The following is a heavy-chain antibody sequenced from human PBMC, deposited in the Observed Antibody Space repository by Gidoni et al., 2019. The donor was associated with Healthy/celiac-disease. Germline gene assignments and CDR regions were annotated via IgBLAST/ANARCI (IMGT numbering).Heavy chain of an antibody. D-gene: IGHD6-6*01. CDR3: AKAPAWYSSSLLTDSGQIDY. CDR2: ISYDGSNK. Sequence: QVQLVESGGGVVQPGRSLRLSCAASGFTFSSYGMHWVRQAPGKGLEWVAVISYDGSNKYYADSVKGRFTISRDNSKNTLYLQMNSLRAEDTAVYYCAKAPAWYSSSLLTDSGQIDYWGQGTLVTVSS. CDR1: GFTFSSYG. V-gene: IGHV3-30*18. J-gene: IGHJ4*02.